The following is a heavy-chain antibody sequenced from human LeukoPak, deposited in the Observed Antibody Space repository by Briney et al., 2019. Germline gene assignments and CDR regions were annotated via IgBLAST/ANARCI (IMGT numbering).Heavy chain of an antibody. CDR2: ISSSSYI. CDR1: GFTFSSYS. D-gene: IGHD3-22*01. V-gene: IGHV3-21*01. Sequence: GGSLRLSCAASGFTFSSYSMNWVRQAPGKGQEWVSSISSSSYIYYADSVKGRFTISRDNAKNSLYLQMNSLRAEDTAVYYCARDPTYYYDSSGYFDYWGQGTLVTVSS. CDR3: ARDPTYYYDSSGYFDY. J-gene: IGHJ4*02.